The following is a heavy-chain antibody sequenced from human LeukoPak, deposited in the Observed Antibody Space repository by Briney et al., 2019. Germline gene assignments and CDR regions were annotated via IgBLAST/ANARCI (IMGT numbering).Heavy chain of an antibody. J-gene: IGHJ4*02. V-gene: IGHV3-21*01. CDR3: ARGENNYGYYYFDY. Sequence: PGGSLRLSCAASGFTFSSYSMNWVRQAPGKGLEWVSSISSSSSYIYYADSVKGRFTISRDNAKNSLYLQMNSLRAEDTPVYYCARGENNYGYYYFDYWGQGTLVTVSS. CDR1: GFTFSSYS. CDR2: ISSSSSYI. D-gene: IGHD5-18*01.